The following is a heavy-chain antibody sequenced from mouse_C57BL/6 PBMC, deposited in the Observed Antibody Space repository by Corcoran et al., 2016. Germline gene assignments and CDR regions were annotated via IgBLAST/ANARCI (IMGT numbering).Heavy chain of an antibody. CDR2: ILPGSGST. CDR3: ARGSGSGYVNYYAMDY. J-gene: IGHJ4*01. CDR1: GYTFTGYW. D-gene: IGHD3-2*02. V-gene: IGHV1-9*01. Sequence: QVQLQQSGAELMKPGASVKLSCKATGYTFTGYWIEWVKQRPGHGLEWIGEILPGSGSTNYNEKFKGKATFTADTSSNTAYMQLSSLTTEDSAIYYCARGSGSGYVNYYAMDYWGQGTSVTVSS.